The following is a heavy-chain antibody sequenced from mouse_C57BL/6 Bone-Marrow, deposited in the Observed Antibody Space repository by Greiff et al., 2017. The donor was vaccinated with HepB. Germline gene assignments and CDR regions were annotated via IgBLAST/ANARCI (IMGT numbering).Heavy chain of an antibody. V-gene: IGHV1-82*01. D-gene: IGHD3-3*01. J-gene: IGHJ2*01. CDR2: IYPGDGDT. CDR1: GYAFSSSW. Sequence: VQRVESGPELVKPGASVKISCKASGYAFSSSWMNWVKQRPGKGLEWIGRIYPGDGDTNYNGKFKGKATLTADKSSSTAYMQLSSLTSEDSAVYFCARWGGRDYWGQGTTLTVSS. CDR3: ARWGGRDY.